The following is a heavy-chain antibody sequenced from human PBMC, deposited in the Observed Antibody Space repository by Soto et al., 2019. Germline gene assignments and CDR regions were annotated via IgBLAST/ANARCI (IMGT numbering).Heavy chain of an antibody. CDR3: ARGHGGSGSYYNWYFDL. V-gene: IGHV3-13*01. J-gene: IGHJ2*01. Sequence: GGSLRLSCAASGFTFSSYDMHWVRQATGKGLEWVSAIGTAGDTYYPGSVKGRFTISRENVKNSLYLQMNSLRAGDTAVYYCARGHGGSGSYYNWYFDLWGRGTLVTVSS. CDR1: GFTFSSYD. D-gene: IGHD3-10*01. CDR2: IGTAGDT.